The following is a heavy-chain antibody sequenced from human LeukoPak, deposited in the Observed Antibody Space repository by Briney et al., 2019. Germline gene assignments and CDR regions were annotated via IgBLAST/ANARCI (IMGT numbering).Heavy chain of an antibody. CDR1: GGSISSSSYY. CDR2: IYYSGSA. Sequence: SETLSLTCTVSGGSISSSSYYWGWVRQPPGKGLEWIGSIYYSGSAYYNSALNSRLTISVDTSKNQFSLNLASVTAADTAVYYCASHRDNGGHHVWGQGTLVTVSS. V-gene: IGHV4-39*01. CDR3: ASHRDNGGHHV. D-gene: IGHD3-16*01. J-gene: IGHJ4*02.